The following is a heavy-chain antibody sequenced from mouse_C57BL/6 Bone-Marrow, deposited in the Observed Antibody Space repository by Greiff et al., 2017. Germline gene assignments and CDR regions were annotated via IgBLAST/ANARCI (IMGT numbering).Heavy chain of an antibody. CDR1: GYTITDYW. CDR2: IDPANGDT. V-gene: IGHV14-4*01. CDR3: TTLNGYERYCDV. J-gene: IGHJ1*03. D-gene: IGHD2-2*01. Sequence: VQLQQPGAELVRPGASVKLSCTASGYTITDYWMHWVKQRPGQGLEWIGWIDPANGDTEYDSKFPGKATMTVDTSSNTAYLQLSSLPSDDSAVYYCTTLNGYERYCDVWGTGTTVTVSS.